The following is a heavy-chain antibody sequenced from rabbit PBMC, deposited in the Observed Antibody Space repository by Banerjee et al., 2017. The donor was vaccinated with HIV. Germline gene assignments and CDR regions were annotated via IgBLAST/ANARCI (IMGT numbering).Heavy chain of an antibody. CDR2: IYAGRRGTT. CDR3: ARGEYSYGYDYSRWNL. Sequence: QEQLEESGGDLVKPEGSLTLTCTASGFSFSSGYWICWVRQAPGKGLEWIACIYAGRRGTTYYASWAKGRFTISKTSSTTVTLQMTSLTAADTATYFCARGEYSYGYDYSRWNLWGPGTLVTVS. D-gene: IGHD6-1*01. J-gene: IGHJ4*01. CDR1: GFSFSSGYW. V-gene: IGHV1S45*01.